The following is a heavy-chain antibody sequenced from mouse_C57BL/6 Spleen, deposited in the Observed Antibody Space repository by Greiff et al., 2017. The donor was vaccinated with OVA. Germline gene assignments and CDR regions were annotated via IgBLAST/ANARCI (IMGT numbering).Heavy chain of an antibody. J-gene: IGHJ3*01. Sequence: QVHVKQSGAELAKPGASVKLSCKASGYTFTSYWMHWVKQRPGQGLEWIGYINPSSGYTKYNQKFKDKATLTADKSSSTAYMQLSSLTYEDSAVYYCARSIYYYGSPFAYWGQGTLVTVSA. CDR1: GYTFTSYW. V-gene: IGHV1-7*01. CDR3: ARSIYYYGSPFAY. CDR2: INPSSGYT. D-gene: IGHD1-1*01.